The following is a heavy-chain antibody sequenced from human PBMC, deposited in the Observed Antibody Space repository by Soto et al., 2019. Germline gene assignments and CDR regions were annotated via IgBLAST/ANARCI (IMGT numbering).Heavy chain of an antibody. J-gene: IGHJ4*02. Sequence: DVQVLESGGGLVQPGGSLRLSCAASGFTFSSYAMSWVRQAPGKGLEWVSTISAGGGNTYYADSVKGRFTISRDNSKNTLYLQMNSLRAEDTAVYYCAKRGLREIKDDYWSQGTLVTVSS. CDR1: GFTFSSYA. CDR2: ISAGGGNT. D-gene: IGHD4-17*01. V-gene: IGHV3-23*01. CDR3: AKRGLREIKDDY.